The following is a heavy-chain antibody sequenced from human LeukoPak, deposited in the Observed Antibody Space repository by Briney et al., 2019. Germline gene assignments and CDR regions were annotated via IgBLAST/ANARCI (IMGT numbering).Heavy chain of an antibody. J-gene: IGHJ1*01. CDR1: GGSIRNYY. Sequence: PSETLSLTCTVSGGSIRNYYWSWIRQPPGKGLEWIGYIYYSGSTNYNPSLKSRVTISVDTSKNQFSLKLSSVTAADTAVYYCARVYYSSSDTYFQHWGQGTLVTVSS. CDR3: ARVYYSSSDTYFQH. CDR2: IYYSGST. D-gene: IGHD6-13*01. V-gene: IGHV4-59*01.